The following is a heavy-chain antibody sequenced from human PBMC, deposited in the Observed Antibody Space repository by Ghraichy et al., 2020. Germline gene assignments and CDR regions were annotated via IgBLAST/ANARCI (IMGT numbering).Heavy chain of an antibody. D-gene: IGHD3-10*01. CDR2: INHSGST. J-gene: IGHJ6*02. Sequence: SETLSLTCAVYGGSFSGYYWSWIRQPPGKGLAWIGEINHSGSTNYNPSLKSRVTISVDTSKNQFSLKLSSVTAADTAVYYCARWYYYGSGDGELEGPTNYYGMDVWGQGTTVTVSS. CDR1: GGSFSGYY. CDR3: ARWYYYGSGDGELEGPTNYYGMDV. V-gene: IGHV4-34*01.